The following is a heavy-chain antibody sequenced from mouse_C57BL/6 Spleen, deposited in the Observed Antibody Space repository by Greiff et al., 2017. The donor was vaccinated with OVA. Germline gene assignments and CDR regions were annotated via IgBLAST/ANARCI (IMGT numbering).Heavy chain of an antibody. V-gene: IGHV1-82*01. CDR3: AKYINYDAMDY. J-gene: IGHJ4*01. CDR1: GYAFSSSW. CDR2: IYPGDGDT. Sequence: VQLQQSGPELVKPGASVKISCKASGYAFSSSWMNWVKQRPGKGLEWIGRIYPGDGDTNYNGKFKGKATLTADKSSSTAYMQLSSLTSEDSAVYFCAKYINYDAMDYWGQGTSVTVSS. D-gene: IGHD1-1*01.